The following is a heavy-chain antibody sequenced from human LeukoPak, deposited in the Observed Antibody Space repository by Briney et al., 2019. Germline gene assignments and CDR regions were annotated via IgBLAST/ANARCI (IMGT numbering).Heavy chain of an antibody. Sequence: PGGSLRLSCAASGFTFSDYDMHWVRQAPGKGLEWVSAIDTLGNTYYDGSVKGRFTISRENAWNSLYLQMNSLRDGDTAVYYCIRIRTREHQYGVDVWGQGTTVTVSS. CDR3: IRIRTREHQYGVDV. J-gene: IGHJ6*02. V-gene: IGHV3-13*01. CDR1: GFTFSDYD. D-gene: IGHD1-26*01. CDR2: IDTLGNT.